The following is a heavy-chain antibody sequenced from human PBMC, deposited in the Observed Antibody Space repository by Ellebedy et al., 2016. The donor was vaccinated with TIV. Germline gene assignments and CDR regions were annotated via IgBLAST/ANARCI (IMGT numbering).Heavy chain of an antibody. Sequence: SVKVSXXASGGTFSSYAISWVRQAPGQGLEWMGGIIPIFGTANYAQKFQGRVTITADESTSTAYMELSSLRSEDTAVYYCAREGSDYDILTGYREYFQHWGQGTLVTVSS. J-gene: IGHJ1*01. CDR2: IIPIFGTA. CDR3: AREGSDYDILTGYREYFQH. CDR1: GGTFSSYA. D-gene: IGHD3-9*01. V-gene: IGHV1-69*13.